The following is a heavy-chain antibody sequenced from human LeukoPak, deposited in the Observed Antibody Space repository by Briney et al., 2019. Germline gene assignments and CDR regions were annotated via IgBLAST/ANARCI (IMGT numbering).Heavy chain of an antibody. V-gene: IGHV4-59*01. D-gene: IGHD3-10*01. CDR3: ARFTPYYYGSGSYYNLTPDY. CDR1: GGSISSYY. Sequence: SETLSLTCTVSGGSISSYYWSWIRQPPGKGLERIGYIYYSGSTNYNPSLKSRVTISVDTSKNQFSLKLSSVSAADTAVYYCARFTPYYYGSGSYYNLTPDYWGQGTLVTVSS. CDR2: IYYSGST. J-gene: IGHJ4*02.